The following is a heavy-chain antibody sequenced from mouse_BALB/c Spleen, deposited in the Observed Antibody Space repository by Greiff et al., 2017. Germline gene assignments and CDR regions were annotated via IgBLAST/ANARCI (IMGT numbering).Heavy chain of an antibody. CDR2: INPNNGGT. D-gene: IGHD2-3*01. J-gene: IGHJ4*01. V-gene: IGHV1-18*01. Sequence: VQLQQSGPELVKPGASVKIPCKASGYTFTDYNMDWVKQSHGKSLEWIGDINPNNGGTIYNQKFKGKATLTVDKSSSTAYMELRSLTSEDTAVYYCARGGGYYEDAMDYWGQGTSVTVSS. CDR1: GYTFTDYN. CDR3: ARGGGYYEDAMDY.